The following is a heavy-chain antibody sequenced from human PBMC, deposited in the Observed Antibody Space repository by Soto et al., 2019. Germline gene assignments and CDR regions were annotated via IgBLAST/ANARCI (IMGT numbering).Heavy chain of an antibody. J-gene: IGHJ4*02. V-gene: IGHV1-3*04. Sequence: PGASVKVSCKASRYTFTAYAIHWLRQAPGQSLEWLGWIDTGNHNTKYSQKFQDRVTITADTFANRADMELSSLTFEDTAVYYCARDAMWDPRGMEAQQDDYFGLWGQGTLVTVSS. D-gene: IGHD1-26*01. CDR3: ARDAMWDPRGMEAQQDDYFGL. CDR1: RYTFTAYA. CDR2: IDTGNHNT.